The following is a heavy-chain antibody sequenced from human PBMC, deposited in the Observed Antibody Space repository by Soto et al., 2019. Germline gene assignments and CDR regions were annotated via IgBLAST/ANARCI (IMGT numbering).Heavy chain of an antibody. J-gene: IGHJ4*02. Sequence: SETLSLTCTVSGGSISSYYWSWIRQPPGKGLEWIGYIYYSGSTTYNPSLKSRVTISVDTSKNQFSLKLSSVTAADTAVYYYASYRGSGTLDYWGQGTLVTVS. V-gene: IGHV4-59*01. CDR3: ASYRGSGTLDY. CDR1: GGSISSYY. CDR2: IYYSGST. D-gene: IGHD2-21*01.